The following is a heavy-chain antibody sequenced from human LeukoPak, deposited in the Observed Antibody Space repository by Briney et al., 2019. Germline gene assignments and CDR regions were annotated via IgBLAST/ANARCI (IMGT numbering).Heavy chain of an antibody. J-gene: IGHJ3*02. V-gene: IGHV4-38-2*01. CDR2: IYHSGST. CDR3: ARGFLGVYSSGWFDAFDI. CDR1: GHSISSGYY. D-gene: IGHD6-19*01. Sequence: SETLSLTCAVSGHSISSGYYWGWIRQPPGKGLEWIGSIYHSGSTYYNPSLKSGVTISVDTSKNQISLKLSSVTAADTAVYYCARGFLGVYSSGWFDAFDIWGQGTMVTVSS.